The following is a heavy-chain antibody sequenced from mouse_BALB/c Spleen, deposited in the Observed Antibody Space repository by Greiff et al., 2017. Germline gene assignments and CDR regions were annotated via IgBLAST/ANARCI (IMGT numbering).Heavy chain of an antibody. CDR1: GFNIKDTY. J-gene: IGHJ2*01. D-gene: IGHD4-1*01. CDR2: IDPANGNT. CDR3: ATLTGKGRY. Sequence: EVQLVESGAELVKPGASVKLSCTASGFNIKDTYMHWVKQRPEQGLEWIGRIDPANGNTKYDPKFQGKATITADTSSNTAYLQLSSLTSEDTAVYYCATLTGKGRYWGQGTTLTVSS. V-gene: IGHV14-3*02.